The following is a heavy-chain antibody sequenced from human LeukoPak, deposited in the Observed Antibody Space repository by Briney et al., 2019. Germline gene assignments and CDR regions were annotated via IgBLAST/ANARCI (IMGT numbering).Heavy chain of an antibody. J-gene: IGHJ4*02. CDR2: IYYSGST. Sequence: SETLSLTCTVSGGSISSYYWSWIRQPPGKGLEWIGYIYYSGSTNYNPSLKSRVTISVDTSKNQFSLKLSSVTAADTAVYYCARVIEECSGGSCYSFDYWGQGTLVTVSS. CDR3: ARVIEECSGGSCYSFDY. CDR1: GGSISSYY. D-gene: IGHD2-15*01. V-gene: IGHV4-59*01.